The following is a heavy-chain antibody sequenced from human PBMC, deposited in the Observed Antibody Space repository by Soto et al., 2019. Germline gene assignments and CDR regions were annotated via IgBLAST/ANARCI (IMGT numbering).Heavy chain of an antibody. J-gene: IGHJ4*02. Sequence: GGSLRLSCAASGFTFSSYAMSWVRQAPGKGLEWVSAISGSGGSTYYADSVKGRFTISRDNSKNTPYLQMNSLRAEDTAVYYCAKGRGYSYGLNFDYWGQGTLVTVSS. CDR3: AKGRGYSYGLNFDY. D-gene: IGHD5-18*01. CDR2: ISGSGGST. CDR1: GFTFSSYA. V-gene: IGHV3-23*01.